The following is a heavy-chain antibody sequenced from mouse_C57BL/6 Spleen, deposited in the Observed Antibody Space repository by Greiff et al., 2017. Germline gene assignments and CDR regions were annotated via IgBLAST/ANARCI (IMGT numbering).Heavy chain of an antibody. CDR2: IWTGGGT. D-gene: IGHD1-1*01. V-gene: IGHV2-9-1*01. CDR3: ARTVTTVVATGGYFDV. CDR1: GFSLTSYA. Sequence: VQLVESGPGLVAPSQSLSITCTVSGFSLTSYAISWVRQPPGKGLEWLGVIWTGGGTNYNSALKSRLSISKDNSKSQVFLKMNSLQTDDTARYYCARTVTTVVATGGYFDVWGTGTTVTVSS. J-gene: IGHJ1*03.